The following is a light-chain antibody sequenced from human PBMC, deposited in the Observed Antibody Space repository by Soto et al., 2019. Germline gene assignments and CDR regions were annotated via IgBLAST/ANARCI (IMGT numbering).Light chain of an antibody. CDR1: QSVSSY. CDR2: GAS. CDR3: QQYNNWPLT. V-gene: IGKV3-15*01. Sequence: EIVLTQSPPTLSWCHRDQVXLPCESSQSVSSYLAWYQQKPGQAPRLLIYGASTRATGIPARFSGSGSGTKFTLTIRSLQSEDFSVYYCQQYNNWPLTFGQGTKGGYQ. J-gene: IGKJ1*01.